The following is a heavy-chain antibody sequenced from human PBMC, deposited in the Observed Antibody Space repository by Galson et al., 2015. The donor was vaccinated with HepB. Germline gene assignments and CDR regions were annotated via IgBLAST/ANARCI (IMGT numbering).Heavy chain of an antibody. Sequence: LRLSCAASGFIFSNYAMNWVRQAPGKGLEWVSAISRGGDLAYYADYVQGRFTVSRDGSKETLYLQLNSLRVEDTAIYYCVKSNPQSGSWYPGFDYWGQGVLVTVSS. CDR1: GFIFSNYA. CDR3: VKSNPQSGSWYPGFDY. D-gene: IGHD6-13*01. J-gene: IGHJ4*02. CDR2: ISRGGDLA. V-gene: IGHV3-23*01.